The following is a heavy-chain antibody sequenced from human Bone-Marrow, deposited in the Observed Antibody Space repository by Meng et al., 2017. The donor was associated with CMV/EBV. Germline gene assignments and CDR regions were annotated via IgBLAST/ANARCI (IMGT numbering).Heavy chain of an antibody. CDR2: IRYDGSNK. Sequence: GESLKISCAASGFTFSSYGMHWARQAPGKGLEWVAFIRYDGSNKYYADSVKGRFTISRDNSKNTLYLQMNSLRAEDTAVYYCAKSGMGSSGYSPYFFDYWGQGTLVTVSS. V-gene: IGHV3-30*02. CDR3: AKSGMGSSGYSPYFFDY. J-gene: IGHJ4*02. CDR1: GFTFSSYG. D-gene: IGHD3-22*01.